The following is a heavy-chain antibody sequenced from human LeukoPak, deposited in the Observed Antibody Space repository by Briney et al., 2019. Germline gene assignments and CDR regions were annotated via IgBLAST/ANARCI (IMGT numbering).Heavy chain of an antibody. D-gene: IGHD6-19*01. J-gene: IGHJ4*02. CDR2: ISPDGSGK. Sequence: GGSLRLSCAASGFTFNTYWMNWVRQAPGRGLEWVANISPDGSGKYYVASVKGRFTISRDNSKNTLYLQMNSLRAEDTAVYYCAKDLGSGWYADYWGQGTLVTVSS. V-gene: IGHV3-7*01. CDR1: GFTFNTYW. CDR3: AKDLGSGWYADY.